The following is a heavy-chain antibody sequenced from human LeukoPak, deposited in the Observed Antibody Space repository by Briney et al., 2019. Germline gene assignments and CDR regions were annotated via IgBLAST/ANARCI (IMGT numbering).Heavy chain of an antibody. J-gene: IGHJ4*02. D-gene: IGHD3-10*01. CDR3: ARQADYYGSGSYAYFDY. CDR1: GGSISSSSYY. CDR2: IYYSGST. V-gene: IGHV4-39*01. Sequence: SETLSLTCTVSGGSISSSSYYWGWIRQPPGKGLEWIGSIYYSGSTYYNPSLKSRVTISVDTSKNQFSLKLSSVTAADTAVYYCARQADYYGSGSYAYFDYWGQGTLVTVSS.